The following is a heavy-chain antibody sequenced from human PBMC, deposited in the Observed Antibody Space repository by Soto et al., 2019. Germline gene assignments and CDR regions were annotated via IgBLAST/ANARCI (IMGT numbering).Heavy chain of an antibody. CDR3: TRERLTGTGGGFDP. D-gene: IGHD1-20*01. CDR1: RFTFSSYS. J-gene: IGHJ5*02. CDR2: ISSRRGTK. V-gene: IGHV3-48*02. Sequence: EVQLVESGGGWVQPGGSLRLSCAASRFTFSSYSMNWVRQAPGKGLEWLSYISSRRGTKYYAGPVKGRFTISGDNAENTLFLQMTSLRDKDTAFYYCTRERLTGTGGGFDPWGQGTLVTVSS.